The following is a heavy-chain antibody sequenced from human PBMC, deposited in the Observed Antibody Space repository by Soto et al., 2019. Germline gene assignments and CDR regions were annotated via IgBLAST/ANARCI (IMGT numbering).Heavy chain of an antibody. Sequence: GGSLRLSCAVSGFYFNNYAINWVRQDPGKGLEWVSSVSKSDYTYYSDSVKGRFTISRDNAKNSVSLQMNSLRAEDTAVYYCAREDSIIIPAVSDFWGQGTLVTVSS. V-gene: IGHV3-21*01. CDR3: AREDSIIIPAVSDF. J-gene: IGHJ4*02. CDR2: VSKSDYT. CDR1: GFYFNNYA. D-gene: IGHD2-2*01.